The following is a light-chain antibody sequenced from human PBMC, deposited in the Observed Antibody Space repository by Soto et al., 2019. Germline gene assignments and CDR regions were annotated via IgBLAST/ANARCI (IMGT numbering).Light chain of an antibody. CDR1: QTISSY. Sequence: DIQMTQSPSSLSASVGDRVTITCRASQTISSYLNWYQQSPGKAPKLLIYAASSLQSGVPARFSGSRSGTDFTLTLRSLQHEDFATYYCQQSSNIPYTFGQGTKLEIK. J-gene: IGKJ2*01. CDR3: QQSSNIPYT. V-gene: IGKV1-39*01. CDR2: AAS.